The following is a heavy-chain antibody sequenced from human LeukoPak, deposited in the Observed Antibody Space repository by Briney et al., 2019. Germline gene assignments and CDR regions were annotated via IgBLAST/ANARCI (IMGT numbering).Heavy chain of an antibody. CDR1: GGTINDYY. CDR2: ISNSGAT. V-gene: IGHV4-4*08. J-gene: IGHJ5*02. D-gene: IGHD4-17*01. Sequence: SETLSLTCTASGGTINDYYLTWIRQAPGKGLEWLSYISNSGATGYYAAPESRLTTTSNTNTNDFSLMQMTVPAADTATYYSAGVLRGAVTSNCFDPWGQGALVTVSS. CDR3: AGVLRGAVTSNCFDP.